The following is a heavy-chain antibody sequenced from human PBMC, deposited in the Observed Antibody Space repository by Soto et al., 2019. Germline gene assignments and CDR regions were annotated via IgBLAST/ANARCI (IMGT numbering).Heavy chain of an antibody. J-gene: IGHJ5*02. CDR2: IYYSGST. Sequence: QVQLQESGPGLVKPSQTLSLTCTVSGGSISSGGYYWSWIRQHPGKGLEWIGYIYYSGSTHYNPSLKSRVTISVDTSKNQFSLKLSSVTAADTAVYYCARAHIAAAGGGLNWFDPWGQGTLVTVSS. CDR3: ARAHIAAAGGGLNWFDP. D-gene: IGHD6-13*01. V-gene: IGHV4-31*03. CDR1: GGSISSGGYY.